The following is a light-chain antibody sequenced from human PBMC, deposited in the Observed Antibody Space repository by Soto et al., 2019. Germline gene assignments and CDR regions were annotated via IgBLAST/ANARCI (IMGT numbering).Light chain of an antibody. J-gene: IGKJ4*01. Sequence: EIVLTQSPGTLSLSPGERATLSCRASQSVSSSYLAWYQRKPGQAPRQLIYGASSRATGIPDRFSGSGSATDLTLTITRLEPEDIVGKYCQHYRTSFGGGTRGETK. CDR3: QHYRTS. CDR2: GAS. CDR1: QSVSSSY. V-gene: IGKV3-20*01.